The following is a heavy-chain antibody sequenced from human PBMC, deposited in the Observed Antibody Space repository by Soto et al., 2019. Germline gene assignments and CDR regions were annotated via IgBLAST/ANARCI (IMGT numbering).Heavy chain of an antibody. V-gene: IGHV3-23*01. Sequence: GGSLRLSCAASGFTFSSYAMSWVRQAPGKGLEWVSAISGSGGSTYYADSVKGRFTISRDNSKNTLYLQMNSLRAEDTAVYYCAKEGSLSRLAGMIVVVTRAFDYWGQGTLVTVSS. CDR2: ISGSGGST. D-gene: IGHD3-22*01. CDR3: AKEGSLSRLAGMIVVVTRAFDY. CDR1: GFTFSSYA. J-gene: IGHJ4*02.